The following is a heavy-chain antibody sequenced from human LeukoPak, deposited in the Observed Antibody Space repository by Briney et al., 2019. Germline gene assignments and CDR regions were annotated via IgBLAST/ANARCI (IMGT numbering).Heavy chain of an antibody. CDR3: VRHVARAFDI. CDR2: INHSGST. J-gene: IGHJ3*02. V-gene: IGHV4-34*01. Sequence: SETLSLTCAVYGGSFSGYYWSWIRQPPGKGLEWIGEINHSGSTNYNPSLKSRVTISVDTSKNQFSLKLSSVTAADTAVYSCVRHVARAFDIWGQGTKVTVSS. CDR1: GGSFSGYY.